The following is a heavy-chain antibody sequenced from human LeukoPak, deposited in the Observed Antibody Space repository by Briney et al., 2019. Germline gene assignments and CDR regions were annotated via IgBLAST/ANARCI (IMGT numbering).Heavy chain of an antibody. D-gene: IGHD2-2*01. CDR2: MHPNSGKT. V-gene: IGHV1-8*03. CDR3: SCGGYRLRQLLYAFDI. J-gene: IGHJ3*02. Sequence: GASVTVSFKXSVYTFTSYDFNWLRQAPAQGLEWMGGMHPNSGKTGNTQKFHGRVTITRNTSISTAYMELSSRRLRAKAEDFCSCGGYRLRQLLYAFDIWGQGTMVTVSS. CDR1: VYTFTSYD.